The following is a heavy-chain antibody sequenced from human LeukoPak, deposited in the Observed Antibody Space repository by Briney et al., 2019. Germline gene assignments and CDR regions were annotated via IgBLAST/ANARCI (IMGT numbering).Heavy chain of an antibody. Sequence: GGSLRLSCAVSGFTFSSYGMHWVRQAPGKGLEWVAVIWYDGSNKYYADSVKGRFTISRDNSKNTLYLQMNSLRVEDTAVYYCARDRIAVADYFDYWGQGTLVTVSS. V-gene: IGHV3-33*01. J-gene: IGHJ4*02. CDR1: GFTFSSYG. CDR2: IWYDGSNK. CDR3: ARDRIAVADYFDY. D-gene: IGHD6-19*01.